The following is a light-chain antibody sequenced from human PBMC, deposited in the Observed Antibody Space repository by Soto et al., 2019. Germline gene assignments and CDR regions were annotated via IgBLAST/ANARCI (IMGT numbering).Light chain of an antibody. CDR2: DVS. CDR1: SSDGGGYNY. CDR3: SSYTSSTTRVV. J-gene: IGLJ2*01. V-gene: IGLV2-14*01. Sequence: QSVLTQPASVSGSPGQSISISCTGSSSDGGGYNYVSWYQQHPGKAPKLMIYDVSNRPSGVSDRFSGSKSGNTASLTISGLQAEDEADYYCSSYTSSTTRVVFGEGTKLTVL.